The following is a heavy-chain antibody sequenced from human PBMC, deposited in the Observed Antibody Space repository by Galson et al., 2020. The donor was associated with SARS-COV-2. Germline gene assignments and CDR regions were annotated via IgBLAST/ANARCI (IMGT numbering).Heavy chain of an antibody. D-gene: IGHD6-6*01. V-gene: IGHV4-61*02. J-gene: IGHJ6*02. CDR3: ARTSRGIAARREGYYYYYGMDV. CDR1: GGSISSGSYY. Sequence: SETLSLTCTVSGGSISSGSYYWSWIRQPAGKGLEWIGRIYTSGSTNYNPSLKSRVTISVDTSKNQFSLKLSSVTAADTAVYYCARTSRGIAARREGYYYYYGMDVWGQGTTVTVSS. CDR2: IYTSGST.